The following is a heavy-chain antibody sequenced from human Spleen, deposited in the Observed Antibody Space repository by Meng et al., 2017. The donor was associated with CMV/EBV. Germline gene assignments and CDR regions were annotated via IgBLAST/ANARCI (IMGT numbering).Heavy chain of an antibody. CDR3: ARDLQTGGGAFEI. CDR2: IYYSGNT. CDR1: DVSISSSTYY. J-gene: IGHJ3*02. D-gene: IGHD2-8*02. Sequence: SETLSLTCTVFDVSISSSTYYWGWIRQPPGKGLEWIGSIYYSGNTYYKSSLKSRLTISLDTSKNQFSLKPASVTAADTAVYFCARDLQTGGGAFEIWCQGTMVTVSS. V-gene: IGHV4-39*07.